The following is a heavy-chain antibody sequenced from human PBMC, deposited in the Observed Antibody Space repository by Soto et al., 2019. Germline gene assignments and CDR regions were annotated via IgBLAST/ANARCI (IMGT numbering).Heavy chain of an antibody. D-gene: IGHD3-9*01. CDR3: TRDRGIRYFDWPTYYYYYYGMDV. CDR1: GFTFGDYA. CDR2: IRSKAYGGTT. Sequence: LRLSCTASGFTFGDYAMSWFRQAPGKGLEWVGFIRSKAYGGTTEYAASVKGRFTISRDDSKSIAYLQMNSLKTEDTAVYYCTRDRGIRYFDWPTYYYYYYGMDVWGQGTTVTVSS. J-gene: IGHJ6*02. V-gene: IGHV3-49*03.